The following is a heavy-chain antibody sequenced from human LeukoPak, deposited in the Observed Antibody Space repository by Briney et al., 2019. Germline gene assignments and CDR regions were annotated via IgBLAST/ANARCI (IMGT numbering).Heavy chain of an antibody. J-gene: IGHJ6*03. CDR1: GFTFSSYE. Sequence: GGSLRLSCVASGFTFSSYEMNWVRQAPGKGLEWVSYITNTGTTIYYADSVKGRFTISRDNAKNSLYLQMNSLKTEDTAVYYCTRPYPPRSYYYYYYMDVWGKGTTVTVSS. V-gene: IGHV3-48*03. CDR2: ITNTGTTI. CDR3: TRPYPPRSYYYYYYMDV.